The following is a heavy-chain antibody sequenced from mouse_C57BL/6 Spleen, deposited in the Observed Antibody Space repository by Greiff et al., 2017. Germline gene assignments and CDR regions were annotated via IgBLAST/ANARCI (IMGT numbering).Heavy chain of an antibody. CDR2: INPSTGGT. CDR1: GYSFTGYY. D-gene: IGHD1-1*01. CDR3: ARGGLRGY. Sequence: EVKVVESGPELVKPGASVKISCKASGYSFTGYYMNWVKQSPEKSLEWIGEINPSTGGTTYNQKFKAKATLTVDKSSSTAYMQLKSLTSEDSAVYYCARGGLRGYWGQGTTLTVSS. V-gene: IGHV1-42*01. J-gene: IGHJ2*01.